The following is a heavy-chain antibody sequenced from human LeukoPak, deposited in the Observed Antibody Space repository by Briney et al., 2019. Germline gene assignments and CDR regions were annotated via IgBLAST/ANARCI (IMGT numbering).Heavy chain of an antibody. CDR3: ARGRLVSWRGGALFEY. CDR2: IYYSGST. CDR1: GGSISSYY. V-gene: IGHV4-59*01. D-gene: IGHD3-9*01. J-gene: IGHJ4*02. Sequence: SETLSLTCTVSGGSISSYYWSWIRQPPGKGLAWIGYIYYSGSTNYNPSLKSRVTISVDTSKNQFSLKLSSVTAADTAVYHCARGRLVSWRGGALFEYWGQGALVTVSS.